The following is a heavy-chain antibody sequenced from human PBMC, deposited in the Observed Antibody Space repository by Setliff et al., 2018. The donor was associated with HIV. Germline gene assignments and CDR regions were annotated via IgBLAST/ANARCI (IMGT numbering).Heavy chain of an antibody. CDR3: ARSIVPVASGYYYFEY. V-gene: IGHV4-34*01. CDR2: VTHSGRT. D-gene: IGHD3-3*01. J-gene: IGHJ4*02. Sequence: SETLSLTCAVYGGSLSGDYWSWIRQPPGKGLEWIGEVTHSGRTNYNPSLESRVTTSVDTSKKQFSLRLTSVTAGDTAVYYCARSIVPVASGYYYFEYWGQGTLVTVSS. CDR1: GGSLSGDY.